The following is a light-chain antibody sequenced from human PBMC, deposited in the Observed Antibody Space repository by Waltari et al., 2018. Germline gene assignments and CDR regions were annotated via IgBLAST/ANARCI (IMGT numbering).Light chain of an antibody. Sequence: IQMTQSPSSRSASVGDTVTITCRASQSIGNWLAWYQQKPGKAPKPLINKASSLHSGVPSRFSGSGSGSDFTLTINRLQPEDFADYYCLQYSSRPYTFGQGTKLEIK. CDR3: LQYSSRPYT. J-gene: IGKJ2*01. CDR2: KAS. V-gene: IGKV1-5*03. CDR1: QSIGNW.